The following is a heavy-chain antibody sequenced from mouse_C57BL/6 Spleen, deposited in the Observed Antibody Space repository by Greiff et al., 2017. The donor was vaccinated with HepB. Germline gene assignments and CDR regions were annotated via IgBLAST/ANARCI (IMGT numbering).Heavy chain of an antibody. CDR3: ASWTAQATHYYAMDC. V-gene: IGHV1-52*01. CDR1: GYTFTSYW. D-gene: IGHD3-2*02. J-gene: IGHJ4*01. CDR2: IDPSDSET. Sequence: QVQLQQPGAELVRPGSSVKLSCKASGYTFTSYWMHWVKQRPIHGLEWIGNIDPSDSETHYNQKFKDKATLTVDKSSSTAYMQLSSLTSEDSAVYYCASWTAQATHYYAMDCWGQGTTVTVSS.